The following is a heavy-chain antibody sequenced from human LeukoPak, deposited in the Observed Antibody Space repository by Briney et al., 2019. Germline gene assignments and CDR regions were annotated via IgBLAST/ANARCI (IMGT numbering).Heavy chain of an antibody. CDR2: IAYDGSSE. V-gene: IGHV3-30-3*01. CDR3: AIEDYQSSGWTDAFGI. D-gene: IGHD6-19*01. J-gene: IGHJ3*02. Sequence: PGGSLRLSCAGSGFTFSNYAMHWVRQAPGKGLEWMAVIAYDGSSEYLADSVKGRFTISRDNSKNTLYLQMNSLRPEDTAVYYCAIEDYQSSGWTDAFGIWGQGTMVTVSS. CDR1: GFTFSNYA.